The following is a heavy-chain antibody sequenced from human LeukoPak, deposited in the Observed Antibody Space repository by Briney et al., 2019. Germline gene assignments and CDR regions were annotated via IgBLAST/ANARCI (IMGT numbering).Heavy chain of an antibody. V-gene: IGHV3-33*01. CDR2: IWYDGSKK. J-gene: IGHJ4*02. CDR1: RFTFRNYG. Sequence: GGSLRLSCAASRFTFRNYGMHRVRQAPGKGLEWVAVIWYDGSKKYYVDSVKGRFTISRDNSKNTVHLEMNSLRVEDTAVYYCARSLGETTFDYWGQGTLVTVSS. D-gene: IGHD3-16*01. CDR3: ARSLGETTFDY.